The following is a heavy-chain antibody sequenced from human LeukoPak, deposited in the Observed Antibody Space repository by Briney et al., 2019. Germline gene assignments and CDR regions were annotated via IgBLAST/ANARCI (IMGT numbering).Heavy chain of an antibody. CDR1: GFTFSSYA. D-gene: IGHD3-22*01. Sequence: GGSLRLSCAASGFTFSSYAMSWVRQAPEKGLEWVSAISGSGGSTYYADSVKGRFTISRDNSKNTLYLQMNSLRAEDTAVYYCAKDHVTMIVVVITTGAFDIWGQGTMVTVSS. CDR3: AKDHVTMIVVVITTGAFDI. J-gene: IGHJ3*02. CDR2: ISGSGGST. V-gene: IGHV3-23*01.